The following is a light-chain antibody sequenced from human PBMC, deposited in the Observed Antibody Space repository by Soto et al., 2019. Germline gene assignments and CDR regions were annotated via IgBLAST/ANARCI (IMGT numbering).Light chain of an antibody. CDR3: SSYTSSSTLVV. CDR1: SSDVGGSKY. V-gene: IGLV2-14*01. CDR2: EVS. J-gene: IGLJ1*01. Sequence: QSVLTQPASVSGSPGQPITISCTGTSSDVGGSKYVSWYQQYPGKAPKLMVYEVSYRPSGVSNRFSGSKSGNTASLTISGLQAEDEADYYCSSYTSSSTLVVFGSGTKVTVL.